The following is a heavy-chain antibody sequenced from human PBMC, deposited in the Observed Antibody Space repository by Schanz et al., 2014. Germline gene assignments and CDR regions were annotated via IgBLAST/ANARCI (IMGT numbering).Heavy chain of an antibody. J-gene: IGHJ4*02. V-gene: IGHV1-18*04. CDR3: ARAPTRMNMFRGVTYFFDY. D-gene: IGHD3-10*01. Sequence: QVRLVQSGAEAREPGASVKVSCKATGYMFDTYGFAWVRQAPGQGLKWMGWISTYNGHTRYGQKFQDRLSLTTDTDTATAHVELRSLRTDDTAVYYCARAPTRMNMFRGVTYFFDYWGQGTLVTVSS. CDR2: ISTYNGHT. CDR1: GYMFDTYG.